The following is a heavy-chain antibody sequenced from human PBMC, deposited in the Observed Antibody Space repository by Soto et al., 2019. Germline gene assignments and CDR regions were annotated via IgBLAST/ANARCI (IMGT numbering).Heavy chain of an antibody. CDR3: AKDQEGAFDY. V-gene: IGHV3-9*01. CDR2: ISWNSGSI. Sequence: EVQLVESGGGLVQPGRSLRLSCAASGFTFDDYAMHWVRQAPGKGLEWVSGISWNSGSIGYADSVKGRFTISRDNAKNSLYLQMNSLRAEDTALYYCAKDQEGAFDYWDQGTLVTVSS. J-gene: IGHJ4*02. CDR1: GFTFDDYA.